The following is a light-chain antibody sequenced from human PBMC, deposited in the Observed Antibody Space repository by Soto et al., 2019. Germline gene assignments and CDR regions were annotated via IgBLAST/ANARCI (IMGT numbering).Light chain of an antibody. CDR3: QNFDSAPQT. CDR2: EAS. Sequence: DIQMAQSPSSLSACVGDRVTIICRASQGIRHYLAWYQQKPGKVPKLLIYEASNLQSGVPSRFRGGGSGTEFTLIISSLQPEDVATYYCQNFDSAPQTFGQGTKVEIK. J-gene: IGKJ1*01. V-gene: IGKV1-27*01. CDR1: QGIRHY.